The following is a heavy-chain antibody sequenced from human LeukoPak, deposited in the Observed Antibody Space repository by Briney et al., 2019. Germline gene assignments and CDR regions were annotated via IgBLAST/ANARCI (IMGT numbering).Heavy chain of an antibody. J-gene: IGHJ4*02. CDR3: AKVGIYCSSTSCQRTDY. V-gene: IGHV3-23*01. Sequence: PGGSLRLSCAASEFTFSNYAMSWVRQAPGKGLEWVSVISNSGGEIYYVDSVKGRFTISRDNSKNTLYLQMNSLRAEDTAVYYCAKVGIYCSSTSCQRTDYWGQGTLVTVSS. CDR2: ISNSGGEI. CDR1: EFTFSNYA. D-gene: IGHD2-2*01.